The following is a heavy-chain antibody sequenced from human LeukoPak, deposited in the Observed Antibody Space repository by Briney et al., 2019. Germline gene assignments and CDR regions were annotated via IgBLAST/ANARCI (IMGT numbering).Heavy chain of an antibody. D-gene: IGHD3-16*02. CDR2: IKDDGSET. CDR3: ARVLRSYCCAFDI. V-gene: IGHV3-7*01. J-gene: IGHJ3*02. Sequence: AGSMRLSCSASGFTFTNYWMSWVRQVPGKGLERVAIIKDDGSETLYVDSVKGRFTISRDDAENSLSLQMNSLRVEDTAVYYCARVLRSYCCAFDIWGQGTMVTVSS. CDR1: GFTFTNYW.